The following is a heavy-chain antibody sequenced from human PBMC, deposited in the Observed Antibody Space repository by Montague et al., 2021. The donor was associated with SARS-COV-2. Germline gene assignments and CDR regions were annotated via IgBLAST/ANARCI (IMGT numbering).Heavy chain of an antibody. CDR2: VYYSGST. J-gene: IGHJ6*02. CDR1: SGSISTYY. D-gene: IGHD3-10*01. V-gene: IGHV4-59*01. CDR3: ASGADDYYYAMDV. Sequence: SETLSLTCTVSSGSISTYYWSWIRQPPGKGLEWMGYVYYSGSTNYNPSLKSRVTISVDTSTNQFSLKLRSVTAADTAVYYCASGADDYYYAMDVRGQGTTVTVSS.